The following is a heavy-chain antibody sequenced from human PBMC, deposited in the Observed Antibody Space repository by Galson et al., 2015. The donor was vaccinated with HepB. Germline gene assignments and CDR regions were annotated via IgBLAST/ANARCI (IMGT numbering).Heavy chain of an antibody. J-gene: IGHJ5*02. D-gene: IGHD3-22*01. Sequence: SVKVSCKASGYTFTSYYMHWVRQAPGQGLERMGIINPSGGSTYYAQNFQGRVTMTGDTSTGTVYMEMSSLRSDDTAVYYCARGSSNYYDSTGNWFDPWGQGTLVTVSS. CDR2: INPSGGST. CDR1: GYTFTSYY. V-gene: IGHV1-46*01. CDR3: ARGSSNYYDSTGNWFDP.